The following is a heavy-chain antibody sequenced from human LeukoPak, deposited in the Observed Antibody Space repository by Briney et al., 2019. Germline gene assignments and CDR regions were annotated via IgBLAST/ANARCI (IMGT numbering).Heavy chain of an antibody. J-gene: IGHJ4*02. CDR2: ISGSGGST. CDR1: GFTFSSYA. Sequence: GGSLRLSCAASGFTFSSYAMSWVRQAPGKGLEWVSAISGSGGSTYYADSVKGRFTISRDNSKNTLYLQMNSLRAEDTAVYYCAFPGGAFYYDSSGYFIDYGAREPLVTFP. D-gene: IGHD3-22*01. CDR3: AFPGGAFYYDSSGYFIDY. V-gene: IGHV3-23*01.